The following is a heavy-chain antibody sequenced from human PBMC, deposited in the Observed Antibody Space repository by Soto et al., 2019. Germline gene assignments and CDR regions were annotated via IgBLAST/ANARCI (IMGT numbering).Heavy chain of an antibody. CDR2: ISSSSSTI. Sequence: PGGSLRLSCAASGFTISSYSMNWVRQAPGKGLEWVSYISSSSSTIYYADSVKGRFTISRDNAKNSLYLQMNSLRAEDTAVYYCARDVAAAGPSPYYYYGMDVWGQGTTVTVSS. J-gene: IGHJ6*02. V-gene: IGHV3-48*01. CDR3: ARDVAAAGPSPYYYYGMDV. D-gene: IGHD6-13*01. CDR1: GFTISSYS.